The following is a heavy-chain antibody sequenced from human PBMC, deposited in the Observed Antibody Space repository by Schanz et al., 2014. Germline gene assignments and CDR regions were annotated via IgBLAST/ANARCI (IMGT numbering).Heavy chain of an antibody. CDR2: ISATSAKI. J-gene: IGHJ4*03. V-gene: IGHV3-11*05. D-gene: IGHD3-10*02. CDR3: AKRFHCSGSHPFDY. CDR1: GFTFSDYY. Sequence: QVQLVESGGGLVKPGGSLRLSCVASGFTFSDYYMSWIRQAPGKGLEWVSYISATSAKIDYADSVQGRFTISRDNAKNSLYLQMSSLRDDDTAVYYCAKRFHCSGSHPFDYWGQGTMVTVSS.